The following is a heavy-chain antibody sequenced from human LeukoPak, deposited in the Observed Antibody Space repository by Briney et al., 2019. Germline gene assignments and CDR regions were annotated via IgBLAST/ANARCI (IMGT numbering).Heavy chain of an antibody. CDR3: ARDLSRQSAAGGY. J-gene: IGHJ4*02. CDR2: INPKSGAT. D-gene: IGHD6-13*01. Sequence: ASVKVSCTASGDTFTDYYIHWVGQAPAQGLEWRGWINPKSGATTYAQKFQDKVTMTRATSITTAYMELSRLKSDDTAIYYCARDLSRQSAAGGYWGQGTLVTVSS. V-gene: IGHV1-2*02. CDR1: GDTFTDYY.